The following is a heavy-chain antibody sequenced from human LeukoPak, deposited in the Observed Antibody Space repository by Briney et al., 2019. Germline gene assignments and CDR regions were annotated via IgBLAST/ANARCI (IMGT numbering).Heavy chain of an antibody. CDR3: ARAGALDSSEAGYFDY. CDR2: IYHSGST. Sequence: SGTLSLTCAVSGGFISSSNWWSWVRQPPGKGLEWIGEIYHSGSTNYNPSLKNRVTISVDKSKNQFSLKLSSVTAADTAVYYCARAGALDSSEAGYFDYWGQGTLVTVSS. V-gene: IGHV4-4*02. D-gene: IGHD6-19*01. J-gene: IGHJ4*02. CDR1: GGFISSSNW.